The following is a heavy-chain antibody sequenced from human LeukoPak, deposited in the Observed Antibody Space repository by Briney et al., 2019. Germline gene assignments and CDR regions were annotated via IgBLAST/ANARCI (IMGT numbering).Heavy chain of an antibody. Sequence: GGSLRLCCAGSGFTFSSYAMHWVRQAPGKGLEYVSAISSNGGSTYYADSVKGRFTISRDNSKNTLYHQMGRLRAEDMAVYYCARGEAAIFYYYGMDVWGKGTTVRVSS. J-gene: IGHJ6*04. CDR2: ISSNGGST. V-gene: IGHV3-64*02. CDR3: ARGEAAIFYYYGMDV. CDR1: GFTFSSYA. D-gene: IGHD2-2*01.